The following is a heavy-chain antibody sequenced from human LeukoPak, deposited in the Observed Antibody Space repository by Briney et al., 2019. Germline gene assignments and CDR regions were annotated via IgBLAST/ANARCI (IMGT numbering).Heavy chain of an antibody. CDR2: IIPTLGIA. J-gene: IGHJ4*02. Sequence: SLKASCKAAGGTLSSYTISWVRQSPRQGLEWMGRIIPTLGIANYAQKFQGRVTITADKSTSTAYMELSSLRSEDTAVYYCARDDDLDYWERGTVVTVSS. V-gene: IGHV1-69*04. CDR3: ARDDDLDY. CDR1: GGTLSSYT. D-gene: IGHD3-16*01.